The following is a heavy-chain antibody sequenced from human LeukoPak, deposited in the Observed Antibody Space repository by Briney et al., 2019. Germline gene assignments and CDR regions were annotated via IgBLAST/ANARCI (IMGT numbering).Heavy chain of an antibody. J-gene: IGHJ2*01. D-gene: IGHD4-17*01. CDR1: GASISNLY. V-gene: IGHV4-4*07. Sequence: SETLSLTCTVSGASISNLYLSWIRQPAGKGLEWIGRLYDSGSTNYNPSLKSRVTISVDTSKNQFSLKLSSVTAADTAVYYCARGGYGDYRAYWYFDLWGRGTLVTVSS. CDR3: ARGGYGDYRAYWYFDL. CDR2: LYDSGST.